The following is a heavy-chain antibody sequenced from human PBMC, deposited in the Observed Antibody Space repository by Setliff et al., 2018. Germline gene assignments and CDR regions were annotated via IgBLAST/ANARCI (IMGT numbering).Heavy chain of an antibody. D-gene: IGHD2-21*01. CDR2: DRGYYK. CDR3: AREGLTGPVVISVAYYFDS. CDR1: GFTFNDYG. Sequence: LRLSCKTSGFTFNDYGIQWVRQAPGKGLEWVASDRGYYKYYADSVRGRLTVSRDESKNAVFLEMNSLRVDDTATYYCAREGLTGPVVISVAYYFDSWGQGTVVTVSS. J-gene: IGHJ4*02. V-gene: IGHV3-30*19.